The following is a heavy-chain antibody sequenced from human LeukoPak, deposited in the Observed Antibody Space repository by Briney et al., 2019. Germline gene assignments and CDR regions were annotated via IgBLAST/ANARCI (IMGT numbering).Heavy chain of an antibody. CDR3: GRARDVGVVLGLFEY. CDR2: IKQDGSEK. D-gene: IGHD3-3*01. Sequence: GGSLRLSCAASGFTLSTYWMSWVRQAPGKGLEWVANIKQDGSEKYYVDSVKGRFTISRDNTKNSVYLQMNSLRAEDTAVYYCGRARDVGVVLGLFEYWGQGTLVTVSS. CDR1: GFTLSTYW. V-gene: IGHV3-7*04. J-gene: IGHJ4*02.